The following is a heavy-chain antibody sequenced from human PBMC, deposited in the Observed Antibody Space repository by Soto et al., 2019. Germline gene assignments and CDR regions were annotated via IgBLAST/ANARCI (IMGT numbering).Heavy chain of an antibody. D-gene: IGHD3-3*01. CDR3: ARERITIFVVVIIYYAFDI. CDR1: GGSFSGYY. CDR2: INHSGST. J-gene: IGHJ3*02. V-gene: IGHV4-34*01. Sequence: QVQLQQWGAGLLKPSETLSLTCAVYGGSFSGYYWSWIRQPPGKGLEWVGEINHSGSTNYNPSLKSRFTLSVATSKNHFSLKLRFVNAAETAVYYCARERITIFVVVIIYYAFDIWGQGTMVTVSS.